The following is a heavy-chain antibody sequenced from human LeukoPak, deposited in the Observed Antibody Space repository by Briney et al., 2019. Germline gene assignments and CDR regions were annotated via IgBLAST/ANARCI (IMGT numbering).Heavy chain of an antibody. CDR3: VWFGELLYPDY. CDR1: GFTFSSYA. CDR2: ISYDGSNK. J-gene: IGHJ4*02. D-gene: IGHD3-10*01. V-gene: IGHV3-30*14. Sequence: GGSLRLSCAASGFTFSSYAMHWVRQAPGKGLEWVAVISYDGSNKYYADSVKGRFTISRDNSKNTLYLQMNSLRAEDTAVYYCVWFGELLYPDYWGQGTLVTVSS.